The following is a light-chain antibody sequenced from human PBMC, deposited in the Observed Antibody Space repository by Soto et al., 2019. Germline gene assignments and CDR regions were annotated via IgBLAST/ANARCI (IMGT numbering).Light chain of an antibody. CDR2: KAS. CDR1: QTINTW. CDR3: QQYHTYSWT. J-gene: IGKJ1*01. V-gene: IGKV1-5*03. Sequence: DIEMTQSPSTLSASVGDRVTITCRASQTINTWVAWYQQKPGKAPKVLIYKASTLESGVPSRFSGSGSETDFTLTISSLQPDDFATYYCQQYHTYSWTFGQGTKVEIK.